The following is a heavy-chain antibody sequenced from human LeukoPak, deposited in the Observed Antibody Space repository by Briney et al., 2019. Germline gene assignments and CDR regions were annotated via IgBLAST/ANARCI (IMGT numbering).Heavy chain of an antibody. D-gene: IGHD1-1*01. CDR1: GYTFTSYG. Sequence: ASVKVSCKASGYTFTSYGISWVRQAPGQGLEWMGWINPNSGGTNYAQKFLGRVTMTRDTSITTAYMDLSRLRSDDTAVHYCARDRPTDGTGTGFDPWGQGTLVTVSS. J-gene: IGHJ5*02. CDR3: ARDRPTDGTGTGFDP. V-gene: IGHV1-2*02. CDR2: INPNSGGT.